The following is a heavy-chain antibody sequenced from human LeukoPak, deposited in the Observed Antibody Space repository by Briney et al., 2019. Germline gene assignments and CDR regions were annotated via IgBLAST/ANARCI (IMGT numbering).Heavy chain of an antibody. D-gene: IGHD5-12*01. CDR1: GFTFSSYS. J-gene: IGHJ4*02. Sequence: GGSLRLSCAASGFTFSSYSMNWVRQGPGKGLEWVSSISSSSSYIFYADSVKGRFTVSRDNAKNSLYLQMNGLRAEDTAVYYCARGGGSYYFDDWGQGTLVTVSS. V-gene: IGHV3-21*01. CDR2: ISSSSSYI. CDR3: ARGGGSYYFDD.